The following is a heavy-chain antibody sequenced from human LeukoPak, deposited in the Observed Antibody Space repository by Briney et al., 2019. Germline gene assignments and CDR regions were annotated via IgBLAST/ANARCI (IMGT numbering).Heavy chain of an antibody. CDR1: GYTFTSYG. CDR3: ARDLLSRFYYDSSGYLDYGMDV. J-gene: IGHJ6*02. V-gene: IGHV1-18*01. D-gene: IGHD3-22*01. CDR2: ISAYNGNT. Sequence: GASVKVFCKASGYTFTSYGISWVRQAPGQGLEWMGWISAYNGNTNYAQKLQGRVTMTTDTSTSTAYMELRSLRSDDTAVYYCARDLLSRFYYDSSGYLDYGMDVWGQGTTVTVSS.